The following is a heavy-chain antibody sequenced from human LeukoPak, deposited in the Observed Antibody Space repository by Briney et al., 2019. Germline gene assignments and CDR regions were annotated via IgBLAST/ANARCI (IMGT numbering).Heavy chain of an antibody. CDR1: GFTVSSNY. D-gene: IGHD3-16*01. J-gene: IGHJ6*02. CDR2: IYSGGST. CDR3: ARGDDYVWGNLYGMDV. V-gene: IGHV3-53*01. Sequence: GGSLRLSCAASGFTVSSNYMSWVRQAPGKGLEWVSVIYSGGSTYYADSVKGRFTISRDNSKNTLYLQMNSLRAEDTAVYYCARGDDYVWGNLYGMDVWGQGTTVTVSS.